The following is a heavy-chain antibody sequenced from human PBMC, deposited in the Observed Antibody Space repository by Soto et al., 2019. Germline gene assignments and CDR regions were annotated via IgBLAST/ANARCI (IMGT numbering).Heavy chain of an antibody. D-gene: IGHD3-3*01. CDR3: ARARNYDSWRGYYGYYYYYYMDV. CDR1: GGSFSGYY. Sequence: SETLSLPCAVYGGSFSGYYWSWIRQPPGKALEWIGEINHSGSTNYNPSLKSRVTISVDTSTNQFSLKLSSVTDADTAVYYCARARNYDSWRGYYGYYYYYYMDVRGQGTTGTVS. CDR2: INHSGST. V-gene: IGHV4-34*01. J-gene: IGHJ6*02.